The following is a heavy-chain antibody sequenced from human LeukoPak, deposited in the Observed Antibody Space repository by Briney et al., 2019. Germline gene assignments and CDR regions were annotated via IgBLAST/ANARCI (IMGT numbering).Heavy chain of an antibody. CDR2: ISYDGSNK. D-gene: IGHD3-10*01. CDR3: ARDLERITMVRGSPKYYYYYYGMDV. CDR1: GFTFSSYA. V-gene: IGHV3-30-3*01. Sequence: QPGGSLRLSCAASGFTFSSYAMHWVRQAPGKGLEWVAVISYDGSNKYYADSVKGRFTISRDNSKNTLYLQMNSLRAEDTAVYYCARDLERITMVRGSPKYYYYYYGMDVWGQGTTVTVSS. J-gene: IGHJ6*02.